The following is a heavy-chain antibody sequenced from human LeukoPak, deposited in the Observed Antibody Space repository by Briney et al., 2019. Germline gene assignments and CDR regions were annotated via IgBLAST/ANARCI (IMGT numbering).Heavy chain of an antibody. V-gene: IGHV3-21*01. CDR3: ARFRVGRPIFGVVGLGYYYMDV. CDR1: GFTFSSYS. Sequence: GGSPRLSCAASGFTFSSYSMNWVRQAPGKGLEWVSFISTSSSYIHNADSVKGRFTISRDNAENSLYLQMNSLRAEDTAVYYCARFRVGRPIFGVVGLGYYYMDVWGKGTTVTVSS. J-gene: IGHJ6*03. D-gene: IGHD3-3*01. CDR2: ISTSSSYI.